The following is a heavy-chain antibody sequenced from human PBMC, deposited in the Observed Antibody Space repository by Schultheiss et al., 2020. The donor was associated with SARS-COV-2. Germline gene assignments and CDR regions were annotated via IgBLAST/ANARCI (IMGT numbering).Heavy chain of an antibody. V-gene: IGHV1-8*02. CDR1: GYTFTSYG. Sequence: ASVKVSCKASGYTFTSYGINWVRQATGQGLEWMGWMNPNSGGTNYAQKFQGRVTMTRDTSTSTAYMELSSLRSEDTAVYYCARARDYGGNSDWYFDLWGRGTLVTVSS. J-gene: IGHJ2*01. D-gene: IGHD4-23*01. CDR2: MNPNSGGT. CDR3: ARARDYGGNSDWYFDL.